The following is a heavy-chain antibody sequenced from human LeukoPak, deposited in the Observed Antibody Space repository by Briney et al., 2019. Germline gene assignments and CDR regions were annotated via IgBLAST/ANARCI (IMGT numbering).Heavy chain of an antibody. Sequence: GGSLRLSCAASGFTFNNYGMHWVRQAPGKGLEWVALIWYDGTNKYYGDSVKGRFTISRDNSKNTLYLQMNSLGAEDTAVYYCAGDGYLTIPSGYWGQGTLVTVSS. CDR1: GFTFNNYG. CDR3: AGDGYLTIPSGY. J-gene: IGHJ4*02. CDR2: IWYDGTNK. D-gene: IGHD5-12*01. V-gene: IGHV3-33*01.